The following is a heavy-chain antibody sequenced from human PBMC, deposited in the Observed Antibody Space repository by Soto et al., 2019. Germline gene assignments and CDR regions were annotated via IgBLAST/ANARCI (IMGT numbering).Heavy chain of an antibody. CDR2: ISAYNGNT. D-gene: IGHD4-17*01. V-gene: IGHV1-18*01. CDR1: GYTFTSYG. Sequence: ASVKVSCKASGYTFTSYGISWVRQAPGQGLEWMGWISAYNGNTNYAQKLQGRVTMTTDTSTSTAYMELRSLRSDDTAVYYCARDRGSYDYGDYSYMDVWGKGTTVTVSS. CDR3: ARDRGSYDYGDYSYMDV. J-gene: IGHJ6*03.